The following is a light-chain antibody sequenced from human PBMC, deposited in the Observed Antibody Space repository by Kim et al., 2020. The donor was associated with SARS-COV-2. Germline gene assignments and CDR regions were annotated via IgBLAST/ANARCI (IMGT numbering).Light chain of an antibody. J-gene: IGLJ1*01. V-gene: IGLV1-40*01. CDR2: GNS. CDR1: SSNIGAVYD. CDR3: QSYDSSLSAPYV. Sequence: VTISCTGSSSNIGAVYDVHWYQQLPGTAPKLLIYGNSNRPSGVPDRFSGSKSGTSASLAITGLQAEDEADYYCQSYDSSLSAPYVFGTGTKVTVL.